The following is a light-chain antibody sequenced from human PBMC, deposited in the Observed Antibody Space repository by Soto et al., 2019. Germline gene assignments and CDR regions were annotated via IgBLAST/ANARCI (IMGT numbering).Light chain of an antibody. CDR2: DVS. CDR1: SSDVGRYNY. J-gene: IGLJ1*01. Sequence: QSALAQPASVSGSRGQSITISCTGTSSDVGRYNYVSWFQQHPGKVPKLIIYDVSNWPSGVSDRFSGSKSGNTASLTISGLHPEDEADYYCSSFTSCSTFVFGTGTRSPS. V-gene: IGLV2-14*03. CDR3: SSFTSCSTFV.